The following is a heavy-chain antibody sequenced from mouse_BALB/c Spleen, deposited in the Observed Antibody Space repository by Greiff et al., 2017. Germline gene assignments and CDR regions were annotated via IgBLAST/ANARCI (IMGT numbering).Heavy chain of an antibody. V-gene: IGHV1S81*02. Sequence: QVHVKQPGAELVKPGASVKLSCKASGYTFTSYWMHWVKQRPGQGLEWIGEINPSNGRTNYNEKFKSKATLTVDKSSSTAYMQLSSLTSEDSAVYYCARSGWLLPFDYWGQGTTLTVSS. CDR1: GYTFTSYW. CDR2: INPSNGRT. D-gene: IGHD2-3*01. J-gene: IGHJ2*01. CDR3: ARSGWLLPFDY.